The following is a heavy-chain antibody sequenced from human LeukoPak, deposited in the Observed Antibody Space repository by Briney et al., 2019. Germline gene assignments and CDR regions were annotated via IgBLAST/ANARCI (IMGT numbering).Heavy chain of an antibody. V-gene: IGHV3-53*04. CDR3: ARDYKAEVDYGGNSGMDV. CDR1: GFTVSSNY. J-gene: IGHJ6*02. Sequence: GGSLRLSCAASGFTVSSNYMSWVRQAPGKGLEWVSVIYSGGSTYYADSVKGRFTISRHNSKNTLYLQMNSLRAEDTAVYYCARDYKAEVDYGGNSGMDVWGQGTTVTVSS. D-gene: IGHD4-23*01. CDR2: IYSGGST.